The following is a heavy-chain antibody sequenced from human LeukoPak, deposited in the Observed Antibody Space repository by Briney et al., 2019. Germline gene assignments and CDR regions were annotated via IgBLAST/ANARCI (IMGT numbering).Heavy chain of an antibody. CDR1: GGSFSGYY. J-gene: IGHJ4*02. Sequence: SETLSLTCAVYGGSFSGYYWSWIRQPPGKGLEWIGEINHSGSTKYNPPLKSRVTISVDTSKNQFSLKLSSATAADTAVYYCARGLAVAGTILDYWGQGTLVTVSS. D-gene: IGHD6-19*01. CDR2: INHSGST. V-gene: IGHV4-34*01. CDR3: ARGLAVAGTILDY.